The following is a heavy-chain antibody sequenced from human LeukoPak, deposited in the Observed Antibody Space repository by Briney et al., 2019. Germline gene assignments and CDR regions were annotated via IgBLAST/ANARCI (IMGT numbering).Heavy chain of an antibody. V-gene: IGHV7-4-1*02. J-gene: IGHJ4*02. CDR2: INTNTGNP. CDR1: GYTFTSYA. D-gene: IGHD3-22*01. CDR3: AREYYYDSSGNYRDFDY. Sequence: GASVKVSCKASGYTFTSYAMNWVRQAPGQGLEWMGWINTNTGNPTYAQGFTGRFVFSLDTSVSTAYLQISSLKAEDTAVYCCAREYYYDSSGNYRDFDYWGQGTLVTVSS.